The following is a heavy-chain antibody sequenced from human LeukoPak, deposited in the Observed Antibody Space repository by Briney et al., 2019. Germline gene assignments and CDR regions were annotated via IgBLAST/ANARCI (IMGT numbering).Heavy chain of an antibody. CDR1: GGSISSHY. J-gene: IGHJ6*03. CDR3: ARHSRRAAAGRYYYYYMDV. CDR2: IYYSGST. D-gene: IGHD6-13*01. V-gene: IGHV4-59*11. Sequence: PSETLSLTCTVSGGSISSHYWSWIRQPPGKGLEWIGYIYYSGSTNYNPSLKSRVTISVDTSKNQFSLKLSTVTAADTAVYYCARHSRRAAAGRYYYYYMDVWGKGTTFTVSS.